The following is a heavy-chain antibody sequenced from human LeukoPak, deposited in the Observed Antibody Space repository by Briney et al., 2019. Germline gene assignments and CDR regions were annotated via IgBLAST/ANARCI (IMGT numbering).Heavy chain of an antibody. V-gene: IGHV1-3*01. Sequence: GASVRISCKASGYTFTRYAVHRVRQAPGQRPEWMGWINAGSGDTKYSQKFQGRITIRRDTSASTVYMDLRSLTSEDTAVYYCARDPRGSGWFEYFQHWGQGTLVIVSS. CDR2: INAGSGDT. J-gene: IGHJ1*01. CDR1: GYTFTRYA. CDR3: ARDPRGSGWFEYFQH. D-gene: IGHD6-19*01.